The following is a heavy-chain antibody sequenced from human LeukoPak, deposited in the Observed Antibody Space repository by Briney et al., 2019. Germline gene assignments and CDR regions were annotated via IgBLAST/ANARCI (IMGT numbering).Heavy chain of an antibody. J-gene: IGHJ4*02. D-gene: IGHD5-12*01. V-gene: IGHV3-21*01. CDR1: GFTFSSCT. Sequence: GGSLRLSCAASGFTFSSCTMNWVRQAPGEGLEWVSSISSSGSDMYYAESVKGRFTISRDNAKNSLYLQMNSLRAEDTALHYCASSRVATSDYWGQGTLVTVSS. CDR2: ISSSGSDM. CDR3: ASSRVATSDY.